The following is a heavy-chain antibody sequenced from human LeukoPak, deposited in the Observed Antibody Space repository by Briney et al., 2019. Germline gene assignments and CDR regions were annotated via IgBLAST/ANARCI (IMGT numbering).Heavy chain of an antibody. V-gene: IGHV3-21*01. Sequence: GGSLRLSCTASGFTFSSYSMHWVRQAPGQGLEWVSSISSSSSYIYYADTVKGRFTISRDTAKNSLYLQMNSLRAEDTAVYYCARAVDPLSPFSAFDIWGQGTMVTVCS. J-gene: IGHJ3*02. CDR3: ARAVDPLSPFSAFDI. D-gene: IGHD3-3*01. CDR1: GFTFSSYS. CDR2: ISSSSSYI.